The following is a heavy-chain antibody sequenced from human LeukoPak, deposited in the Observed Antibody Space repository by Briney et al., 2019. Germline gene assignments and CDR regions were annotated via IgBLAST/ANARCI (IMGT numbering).Heavy chain of an antibody. V-gene: IGHV4-59*01. CDR2: IYYRGNA. CDR3: ARDYGGKFDY. J-gene: IGHJ4*02. Sequence: PSQTLSLTCTVSRGSLSRYNWSWIRHPPRQGLEWIGYIYYRGNANYNTSLKSRLSISVDTSKNQFSLKLSSVTAADTAVYYCARDYGGKFDYWGQGTLVTVSS. CDR1: RGSLSRYN. D-gene: IGHD4-23*01.